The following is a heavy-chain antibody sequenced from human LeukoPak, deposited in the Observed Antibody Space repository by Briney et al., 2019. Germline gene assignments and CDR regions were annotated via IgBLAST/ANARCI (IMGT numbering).Heavy chain of an antibody. CDR2: IHYSGST. D-gene: IGHD1-26*01. CDR1: GGSISTYY. J-gene: IGHJ4*02. V-gene: IGHV4-59*01. CDR3: AEFGGSFAFLDY. Sequence: SETLSLTCTVSGGSISTYYWSWIRQPPGKGLEWIAYIHYSGSTNYNPSLKSRVTISVDTSKKHLSLKLSSVTAADTAAYYCAEFGGSFAFLDYWGQGTLVTVSS.